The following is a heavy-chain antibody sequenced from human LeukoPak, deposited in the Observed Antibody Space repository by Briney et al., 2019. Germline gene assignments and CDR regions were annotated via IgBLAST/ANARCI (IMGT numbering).Heavy chain of an antibody. CDR2: ISSSSYI. CDR3: VKSSKVRRPYYFDY. J-gene: IGHJ4*02. CDR1: GFTFSSYS. V-gene: IGHV3-21*01. Sequence: RGSLRLSCAASGFTFSSYSMNWVRQAPGKGLEWASSISSSSYIYYADSVKGRFTISRDNAKNSLYLQMNSLRAEDTAVYYCVKSSKVRRPYYFDYWGQGTLVTVSS.